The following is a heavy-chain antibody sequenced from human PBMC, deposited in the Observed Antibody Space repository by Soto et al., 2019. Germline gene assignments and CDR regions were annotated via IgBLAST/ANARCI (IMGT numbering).Heavy chain of an antibody. V-gene: IGHV3-30-3*01. Sequence: GGSLRLSCAASGFTFSSYAMHWVRQAPGKGLEWVAVISYDGSNKYYADSVKGRFTISRDNSKNTLYLQMNSLRAEDTAVYYCAREPYEHLCGGSCYLYYYYGMDVWGQGTTVTVSS. CDR3: AREPYEHLCGGSCYLYYYYGMDV. CDR1: GFTFSSYA. CDR2: ISYDGSNK. D-gene: IGHD2-15*01. J-gene: IGHJ6*02.